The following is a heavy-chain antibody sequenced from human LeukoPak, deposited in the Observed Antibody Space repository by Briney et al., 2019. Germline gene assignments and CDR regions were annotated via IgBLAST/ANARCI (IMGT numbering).Heavy chain of an antibody. CDR3: VRGDSRDY. D-gene: IGHD6-13*01. CDR1: GFTFSDST. CDR2: ISSSSSTM. V-gene: IGHV3-21*01. Sequence: PGGSLRLSCAASGFTFSDSTMNWVRQAPGKGLEWVSSISSSSSTMHYADSVKGRLTISRGNAKNSLYLQVNSLRAEDTAVYYCVRGDSRDYWGQGTLVTVSS. J-gene: IGHJ4*02.